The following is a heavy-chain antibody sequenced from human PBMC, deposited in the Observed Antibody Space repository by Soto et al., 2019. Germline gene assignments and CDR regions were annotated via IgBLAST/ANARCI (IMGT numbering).Heavy chain of an antibody. CDR1: GVTFSSYA. D-gene: IGHD3-3*01. CDR2: IIPIFGTA. J-gene: IGHJ6*02. Sequence: GASVKVSCKASGVTFSSYAISWVRQAPGQGLEWMGGIIPIFGTANYAQKFQGRVTITADESTSTAYMELSSLRSEDTAVYYCARVSGYYDYYYGMDVWGQGTTVTVSS. CDR3: ARVSGYYDYYYGMDV. V-gene: IGHV1-69*13.